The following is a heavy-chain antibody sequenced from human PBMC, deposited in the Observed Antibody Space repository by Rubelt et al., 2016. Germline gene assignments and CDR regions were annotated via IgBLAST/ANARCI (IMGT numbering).Heavy chain of an antibody. Sequence: QVQLQQWGAGLLKPSETLSLTCTVSGGSISSSSYYWGWIRQPPGKGLEWIGSIYYSGSTYYNPSLKSRVTISVDTSKNQFSLKLSSVTAADTAVYYCARTDYGGLSKDLFDYWGQGTLVTVSS. J-gene: IGHJ4*02. CDR2: IYYSGST. CDR1: GGSISSSSYY. V-gene: IGHV4-39*07. D-gene: IGHD4-23*01. CDR3: ARTDYGGLSKDLFDY.